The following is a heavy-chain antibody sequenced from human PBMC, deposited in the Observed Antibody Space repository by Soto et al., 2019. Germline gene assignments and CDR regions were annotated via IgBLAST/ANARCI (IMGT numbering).Heavy chain of an antibody. Sequence: QVQLVQSGAEVKKPGTSVKVSCKASGYTFTSYGISWVRQAPGQGLEWMGWISAYNGNTNYAQKLQGRVTMTTDTSTSTAYMELRSLRSDDTAVYYCTRDLRYSGSYYDWGYWGQGTLVTVSS. CDR3: TRDLRYSGSYYDWGY. D-gene: IGHD1-26*01. J-gene: IGHJ4*02. CDR1: GYTFTSYG. V-gene: IGHV1-18*01. CDR2: ISAYNGNT.